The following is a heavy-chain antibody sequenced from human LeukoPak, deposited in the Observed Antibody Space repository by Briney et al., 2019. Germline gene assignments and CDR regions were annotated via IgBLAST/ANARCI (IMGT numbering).Heavy chain of an antibody. D-gene: IGHD5-18*01. V-gene: IGHV3-30*18. CDR2: ISYDGSNK. Sequence: GGSLRLSCAASGFTFSSYGMHWVRQAPGKGLEWVAVISYDGSNKYYADSVKGRFTISRDNSKNTLYLQMNSLRAEDTAVYYCAKEDPIDTAIVYWGQGTLVTVSS. CDR1: GFTFSSYG. CDR3: AKEDPIDTAIVY. J-gene: IGHJ4*02.